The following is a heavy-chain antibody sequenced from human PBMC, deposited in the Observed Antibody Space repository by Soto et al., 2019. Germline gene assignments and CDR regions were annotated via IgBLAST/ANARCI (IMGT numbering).Heavy chain of an antibody. CDR1: GGTFSSYA. V-gene: IGHV1-69*06. D-gene: IGHD3-9*01. Sequence: GASVEVSCKASGGTFSSYAISWVRQAPGQGLEWMGGIIPIFGTANYAQKFQGRVTITADKSTSTAYMELSSLGSEDTAVYYCAGSDIENWFGPWVQGTLVTVSS. CDR3: AGSDIENWFGP. J-gene: IGHJ5*02. CDR2: IIPIFGTA.